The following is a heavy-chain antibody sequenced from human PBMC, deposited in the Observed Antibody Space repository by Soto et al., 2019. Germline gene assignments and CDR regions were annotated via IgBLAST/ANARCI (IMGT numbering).Heavy chain of an antibody. CDR2: IIPIFGTA. D-gene: IGHD2-2*01. J-gene: IGHJ5*02. CDR1: GGTFSSYA. V-gene: IGHV1-69*13. CDR3: ARVSQYQLLFHLLDL. Sequence: EASVKVSCKASGGTFSSYAISWVLQAPGQGLEWMGGIIPIFGTANYAQKFQGRVTITADESTSTAYMELSSLRSEDTAVYYCARVSQYQLLFHLLDLWGQGTLVIGSS.